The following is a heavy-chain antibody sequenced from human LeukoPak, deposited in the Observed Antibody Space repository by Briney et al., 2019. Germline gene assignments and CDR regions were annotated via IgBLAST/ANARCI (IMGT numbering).Heavy chain of an antibody. CDR3: ARGLVVVPAAMGFDY. J-gene: IGHJ4*02. D-gene: IGHD2-2*01. Sequence: GGSLRLSCAASGFTFSSYGMHWVRQAPGKGLEWVAVIWYDGSNKYYADPVKGRFTISRDNSKNTLYLQMNSLRAEDTAVYYCARGLVVVPAAMGFDYWGQGTLVTVSS. CDR1: GFTFSSYG. V-gene: IGHV3-33*01. CDR2: IWYDGSNK.